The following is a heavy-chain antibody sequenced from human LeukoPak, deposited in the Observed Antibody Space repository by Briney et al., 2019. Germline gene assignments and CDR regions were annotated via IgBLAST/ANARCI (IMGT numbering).Heavy chain of an antibody. Sequence: GGSLRLSCAASGFTFSSYAMSWVRQAPGKGLEWVSAISGSGGSTYYADSVKGRFTISRDNSKNTLYLQMNSLRAEDTAVYYCAKEGPGIVPAAINFDYWGQGTLVTVSS. CDR1: GFTFSSYA. CDR2: ISGSGGST. CDR3: AKEGPGIVPAAINFDY. V-gene: IGHV3-23*01. D-gene: IGHD2-2*01. J-gene: IGHJ4*02.